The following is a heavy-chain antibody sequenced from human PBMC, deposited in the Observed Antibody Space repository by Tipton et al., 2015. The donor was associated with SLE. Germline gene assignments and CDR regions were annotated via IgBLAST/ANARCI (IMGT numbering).Heavy chain of an antibody. V-gene: IGHV4-61*08. CDR2: IYYSGNT. CDR1: GGSISSGDYY. D-gene: IGHD4-17*01. CDR3: ARGYGDTGY. Sequence: TLSLTCTVSGGSISSGDYYWSWIRQHPGKGLEWIGYIYYSGNTNYSPSLKSRVTISVDTSKNQFSLKLTSVTAADTAVYYCARGYGDTGYWGQGTLVTVSS. J-gene: IGHJ4*02.